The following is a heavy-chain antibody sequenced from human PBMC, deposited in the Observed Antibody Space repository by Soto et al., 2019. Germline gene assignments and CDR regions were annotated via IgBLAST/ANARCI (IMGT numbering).Heavy chain of an antibody. CDR3: ARPLPRFGDLFPPYFDY. V-gene: IGHV4-59*01. CDR2: IYYSGST. CDR1: GGSISSYY. Sequence: SETLSLTCTVSGGSISSYYWSWIRQPPGKGLEWIGYIYYSGSTNYNPSLKSRVTISVDTSKNQFSLKLSSVTAADTAVYYCARPLPRFGDLFPPYFDYGGQGPLVTVPS. J-gene: IGHJ4*02. D-gene: IGHD3-10*01.